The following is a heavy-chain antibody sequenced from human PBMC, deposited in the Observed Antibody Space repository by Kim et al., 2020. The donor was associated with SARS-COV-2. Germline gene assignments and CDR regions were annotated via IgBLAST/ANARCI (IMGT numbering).Heavy chain of an antibody. Sequence: RVTISVDTSKNQFSLKLSSVTAADTAVYYCARSALKYYDILTGYPNYFDYWGQGTLVTVSS. V-gene: IGHV4-30-2*04. CDR3: ARSALKYYDILTGYPNYFDY. D-gene: IGHD3-9*01. J-gene: IGHJ4*02.